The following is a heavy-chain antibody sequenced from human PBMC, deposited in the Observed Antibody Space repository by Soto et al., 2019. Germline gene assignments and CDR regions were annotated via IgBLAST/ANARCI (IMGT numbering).Heavy chain of an antibody. J-gene: IGHJ5*02. CDR3: AKSGSSGWYGWFDP. V-gene: IGHV2-5*01. Sequence: SGPTLVNPTQTLTLTCIFSGFSLRASGVGVGWIRQPPGKALEWLGFIYWNDDKRYSPSLKSRLTITKDTSKNQVVLTMTNMDPVDTATYYCAKSGSSGWYGWFDPWGQGALVTVSS. CDR1: GFSLRASGVG. CDR2: IYWNDDK. D-gene: IGHD6-19*01.